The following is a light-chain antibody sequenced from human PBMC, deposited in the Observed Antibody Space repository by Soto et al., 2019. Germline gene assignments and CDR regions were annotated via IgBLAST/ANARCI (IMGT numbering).Light chain of an antibody. CDR1: QGVSSA. Sequence: AIQLTQSPSSLSASVGDRVTITCRASQGVSSALAWYQQKPGKAPNLLIYDASSLESGVPSRFSGSGSGTDFNLSISSLQPEDFATDYCQQFNSYPLTFGGGTKVEI. J-gene: IGKJ4*01. CDR2: DAS. V-gene: IGKV1-13*02. CDR3: QQFNSYPLT.